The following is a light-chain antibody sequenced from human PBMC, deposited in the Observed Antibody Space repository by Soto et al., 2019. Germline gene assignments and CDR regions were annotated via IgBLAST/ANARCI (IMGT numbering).Light chain of an antibody. CDR1: QSISTS. Sequence: DIPMTQSASTLSASVGDRVTITCRASQSISTSLAWYQQKPGKAPKVLIYKASTLESGVPSRFSGSGSGTEFTLTISSRQPDDFATYYCQHCDSYWTFGQGTKVEIK. CDR3: QHCDSYWT. J-gene: IGKJ1*01. V-gene: IGKV1-5*03. CDR2: KAS.